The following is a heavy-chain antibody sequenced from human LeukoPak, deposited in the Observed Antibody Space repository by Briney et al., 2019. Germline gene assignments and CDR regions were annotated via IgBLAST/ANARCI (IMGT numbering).Heavy chain of an antibody. J-gene: IGHJ4*02. CDR3: AREDWDTAMIDY. CDR1: GFTFSSYS. V-gene: IGHV3-21*01. Sequence: GGSLRLSCAASGFTFSSYSMNWVRQAPGKGLEWVSSISSSSSYIYYADSVKGRFTISRDNAKNSLYLQMNSLRAEDTAVYYCAREDWDTAMIDYWGQGTLVTVSS. D-gene: IGHD5-18*01. CDR2: ISSSSSYI.